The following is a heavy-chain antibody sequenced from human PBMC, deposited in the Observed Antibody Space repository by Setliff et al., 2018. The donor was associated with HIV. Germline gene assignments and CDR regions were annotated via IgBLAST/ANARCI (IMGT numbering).Heavy chain of an antibody. Sequence: PGGSLRLSCAASGFTVSSNYMSWVRQTPGKGLEWISSISSSGRTIKYADSVKGRFTISRDNAKRSLYLQMNSLRVEDTAVYYCARDIPPEYPGFDLWGQGTVVTVSS. J-gene: IGHJ3*01. CDR1: GFTVSSNY. D-gene: IGHD6-6*01. V-gene: IGHV3-11*04. CDR2: ISSSGRTI. CDR3: ARDIPPEYPGFDL.